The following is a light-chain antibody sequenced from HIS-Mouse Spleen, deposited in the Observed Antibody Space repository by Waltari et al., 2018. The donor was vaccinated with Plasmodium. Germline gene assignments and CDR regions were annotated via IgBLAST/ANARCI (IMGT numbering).Light chain of an antibody. CDR3: QQYYSYPFT. J-gene: IGKJ3*01. CDR1: QGISSY. CDR2: AAS. Sequence: AIRMTQSPSSSPASTGDRVNITCRASQGISSYLAWYQQKPGKAPKLLIYAASTLQSGVPSRFSGSGSGTDFTLTISCLQSEDFATYYCQQYYSYPFTFGPGTKVDIK. V-gene: IGKV1-8*01.